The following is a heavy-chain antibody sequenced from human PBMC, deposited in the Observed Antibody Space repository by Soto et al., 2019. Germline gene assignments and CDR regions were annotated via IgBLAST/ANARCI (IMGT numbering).Heavy chain of an antibody. CDR3: ARGTEAAFYNYGMDV. D-gene: IGHD1-1*01. V-gene: IGHV4-31*03. Sequence: QVQLQQSGPGLVKPSQTLSLTCTVSGGSISGGGYYWSWIRQHPGKGLEWIGYIYYSGSTYYNPSLESRVIICPEPSKNQFSLKLRSVTAADTAVYYCARGTEAAFYNYGMDVWGQGTTVTVSS. CDR1: GGSISGGGYY. CDR2: IYYSGST. J-gene: IGHJ6*02.